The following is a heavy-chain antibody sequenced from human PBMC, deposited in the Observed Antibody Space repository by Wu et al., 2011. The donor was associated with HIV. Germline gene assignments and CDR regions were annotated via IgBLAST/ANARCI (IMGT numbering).Heavy chain of an antibody. Sequence: QIQLVQSGPEVKKPGTSVRVSCKGSGFTFGNSAMQWVRQTRGQRLEWIGWIDLGRGGTDSAQEFQDRVTIKSDVSTSTAYMELTSLKSEDTAMYYCAASTITGASYYAFNIWGQGTMVTVSS. CDR2: IDLGRGGT. D-gene: IGHD1-20*01. CDR1: GFTFGNSA. CDR3: AASTITGASYYAFNI. J-gene: IGHJ3*02. V-gene: IGHV1-58*02.